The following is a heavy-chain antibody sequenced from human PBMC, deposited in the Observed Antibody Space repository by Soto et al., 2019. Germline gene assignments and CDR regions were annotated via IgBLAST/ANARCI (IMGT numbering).Heavy chain of an antibody. Sequence: ASVKVSCKASGYTFTSYAMHWVRQAPGQRLEWMGWINAGNGNTKYSQKFQGRVTITRDTSASTAYMELSSLRSEDTAVYYCATRDFDWSAPHNWGQGKMVTVSS. J-gene: IGHJ3*01. CDR2: INAGNGNT. D-gene: IGHD3-9*01. V-gene: IGHV1-3*01. CDR3: ATRDFDWSAPHN. CDR1: GYTFTSYA.